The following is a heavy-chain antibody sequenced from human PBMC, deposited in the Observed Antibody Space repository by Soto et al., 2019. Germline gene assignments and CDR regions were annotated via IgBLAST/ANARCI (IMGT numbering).Heavy chain of an antibody. Sequence: PGGSLRLSCAASGFTLNHYGMHWVRQAPGKGLEWVGVMSIDGMNQHYGDSVRGRFTISRDTSKNTLYLQMDSLRPEDTAVYYCAKEQFNTGWTRPGSWGRGTLVTVSS. D-gene: IGHD6-19*01. CDR2: MSIDGMNQ. CDR3: AKEQFNTGWTRPGS. CDR1: GFTLNHYG. V-gene: IGHV3-30*18. J-gene: IGHJ5*02.